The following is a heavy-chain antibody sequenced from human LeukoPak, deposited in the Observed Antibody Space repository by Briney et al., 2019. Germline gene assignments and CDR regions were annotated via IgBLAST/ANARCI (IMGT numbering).Heavy chain of an antibody. J-gene: IGHJ4*02. CDR3: ARLSGRYYYGSGSYYRSRFDY. D-gene: IGHD3-10*01. CDR2: IYTSGTT. V-gene: IGHV4-4*07. CDR1: GGSISSDY. Sequence: SETLSLTCTVSGGSISSDYWSWIRQPAGKGLEWIGRIYTSGTTNYNPSLKSRVTISVDTSKNQFSLKLSSVTAADTAVYYCARLSGRYYYGSGSYYRSRFDYWGQGALVTVSS.